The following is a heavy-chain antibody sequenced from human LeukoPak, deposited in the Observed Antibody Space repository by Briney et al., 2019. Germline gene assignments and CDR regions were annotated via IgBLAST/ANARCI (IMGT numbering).Heavy chain of an antibody. V-gene: IGHV3-23*01. D-gene: IGHD5-24*01. CDR1: GFIFSNYA. CDR3: AKDRGDDYNFPPYFDY. J-gene: IGHJ4*02. Sequence: GGSLRLSCAASGFIFSNYAMSWVRQAPGKGLEWVSTISASGSYTYNADSVKGRFTISRDNSKNTVFLQMNSLRAEDTAVYYCAKDRGDDYNFPPYFDYWGQGTLVTVSS. CDR2: ISASGSYT.